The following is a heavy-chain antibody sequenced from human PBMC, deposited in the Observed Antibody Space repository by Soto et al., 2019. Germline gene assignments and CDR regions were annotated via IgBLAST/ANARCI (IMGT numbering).Heavy chain of an antibody. CDR1: GFTFSSYG. CDR3: ARLMILSYGMDV. D-gene: IGHD3-16*01. Sequence: QVQLVESGGGVVQPGRSLRLSCAASGFTFSSYGMHWVRQAPGKGLEWVAVIWYDGSNKYYADSVKGRFTISRDNYKNTLYLQMNGLRAEDTAVYYCARLMILSYGMDVWGQGTTVTVSS. CDR2: IWYDGSNK. V-gene: IGHV3-33*01. J-gene: IGHJ6*02.